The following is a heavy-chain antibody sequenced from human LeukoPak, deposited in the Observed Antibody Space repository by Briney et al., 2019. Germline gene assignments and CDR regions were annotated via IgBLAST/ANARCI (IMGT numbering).Heavy chain of an antibody. CDR3: ARDLGGYPFFMDV. D-gene: IGHD2-15*01. Sequence: SETLSLTCSVSGGSLRSDRHNWAWVRQSADKGLEHIGSVDETGSPYYNPPLKSRVTISVDTSNKQFSLNLTSVTAADTAVYYCARDLGGYPFFMDVWGKGITVTVSS. V-gene: IGHV4-39*07. CDR2: VDETGSP. J-gene: IGHJ6*03. CDR1: GGSLRSDRHN.